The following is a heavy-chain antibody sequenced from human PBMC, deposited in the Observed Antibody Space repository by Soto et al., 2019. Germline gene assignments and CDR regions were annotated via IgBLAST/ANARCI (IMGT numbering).Heavy chain of an antibody. D-gene: IGHD4-17*01. Sequence: QVQLVESGGGVVQPGRSLRLSCAASGFSFRYYGMHWVRQAPGKGLERVALISYDGSDEYYADSVKGRFTISRDNSNNTLYLQMNSPKSEDTAVYYCAKDRRDYGGNIFDYWGQGTVVTVSS. CDR2: ISYDGSDE. J-gene: IGHJ4*02. V-gene: IGHV3-30*18. CDR3: AKDRRDYGGNIFDY. CDR1: GFSFRYYG.